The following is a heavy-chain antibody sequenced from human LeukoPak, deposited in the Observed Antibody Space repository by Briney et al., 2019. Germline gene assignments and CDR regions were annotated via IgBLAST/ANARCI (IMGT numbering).Heavy chain of an antibody. V-gene: IGHV3-11*01. J-gene: IGHJ4*02. CDR1: EFTFSDYY. CDR3: GRLGIITAAGSNDY. D-gene: IGHD6-13*01. Sequence: GGSLRPSCAASEFTFSDYYMSWIRQAPGKGLEWVSYISYSGDTKYYADAVKGRFTVSRDNAKNSLYLQMNSLRAEDTAVYYCGRLGIITAAGSNDYWGQGTLVTVSS. CDR2: ISYSGDTK.